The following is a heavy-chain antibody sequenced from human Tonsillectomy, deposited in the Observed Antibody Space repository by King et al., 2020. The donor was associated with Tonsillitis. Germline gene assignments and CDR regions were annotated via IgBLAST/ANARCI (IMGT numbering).Heavy chain of an antibody. Sequence: VQLVETGGGLIQPGGSLRLSCAASGFTVTTNHMTWVRQAPRKGLEWVSVIYSGGYTYYADSVKGRFTISRDNSKNTLDLQMNSLRAEDTAVYYCARVKWGDARYFDLWGRGTLVTVSS. CDR1: GFTVTTNH. V-gene: IGHV3-53*02. J-gene: IGHJ2*01. CDR2: IYSGGYT. D-gene: IGHD1-26*01. CDR3: ARVKWGDARYFDL.